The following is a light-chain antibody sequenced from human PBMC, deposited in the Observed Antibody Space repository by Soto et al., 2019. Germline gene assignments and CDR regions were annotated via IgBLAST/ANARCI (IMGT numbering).Light chain of an antibody. V-gene: IGKV3-15*01. CDR1: QSVSSN. CDR3: QQYNNWPGK. Sequence: EIVMTQSPATLSVSPGERATLSCRASQSVSSNLAWYQQKPGQAPRLLIYGASTRATGIPARFSGSGSGTEFTLTISSLQSEDFAVYYCQQYNNWPGKFRQGPEVEIK. CDR2: GAS. J-gene: IGKJ1*01.